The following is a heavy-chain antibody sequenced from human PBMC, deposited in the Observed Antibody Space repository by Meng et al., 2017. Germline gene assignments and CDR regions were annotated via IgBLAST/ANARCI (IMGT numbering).Heavy chain of an antibody. D-gene: IGHD6-13*01. J-gene: IGHJ4*02. Sequence: LRLSCTVSGGSISSSSYYWGWIRQPPGKGLEWIGSIYYSGSTYYNPSLKSRVTISVDTSKNQFSLKLSSVTAADTAVYYCARIIAAAGPLFDYWGQGTLVTVPQ. V-gene: IGHV4-39*07. CDR3: ARIIAAAGPLFDY. CDR1: GGSISSSSYY. CDR2: IYYSGST.